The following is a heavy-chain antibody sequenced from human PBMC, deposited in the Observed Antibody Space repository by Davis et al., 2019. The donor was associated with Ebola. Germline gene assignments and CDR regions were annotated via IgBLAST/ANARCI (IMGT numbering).Heavy chain of an antibody. J-gene: IGHJ6*02. CDR3: ARDFGYYDSSGYYYWYYGMDV. Sequence: PGGSLRLSCAASGFTVSSNYMSWVRQAPGKGLEWVSVIYSGGSTYYADSVKGRFTISRDNSKNTLYLQMNSLRAEDTAVYCCARDFGYYDSSGYYYWYYGMDVWGQGTTVTVSS. CDR1: GFTVSSNY. V-gene: IGHV3-66*01. CDR2: IYSGGST. D-gene: IGHD3-22*01.